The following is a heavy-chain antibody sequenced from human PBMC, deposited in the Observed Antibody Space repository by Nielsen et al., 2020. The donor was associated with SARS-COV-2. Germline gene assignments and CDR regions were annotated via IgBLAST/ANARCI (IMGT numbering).Heavy chain of an antibody. J-gene: IGHJ6*02. D-gene: IGHD5-18*01. Sequence: GESLKISCAASGLTFSSYWMSWVRQAPGKGLEWVANIKQDGSEKYYVDSVKGRFTISRDNAKNSLYLQMNSLRAEDTAVYYCARERGYSYGYYYYYGMDVWGQGTTVTVSS. CDR2: IKQDGSEK. CDR3: ARERGYSYGYYYYYGMDV. CDR1: GLTFSSYW. V-gene: IGHV3-7*03.